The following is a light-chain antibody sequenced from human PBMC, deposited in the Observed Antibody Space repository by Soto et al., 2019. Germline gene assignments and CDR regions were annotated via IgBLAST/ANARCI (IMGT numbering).Light chain of an antibody. CDR3: QQTHSTPVT. CDR1: QNIYNY. CDR2: AAT. Sequence: DIQMTQSPSSLSASVGDRVTVTCRTSQNIYNYLNWYQQRPGKAPKLLIYAATSVQSGVPSRFSGSGSGTDFTLTISSLHPEDFATDYCQQTHSTPVTFGQGTRLDVK. J-gene: IGKJ5*01. V-gene: IGKV1-39*01.